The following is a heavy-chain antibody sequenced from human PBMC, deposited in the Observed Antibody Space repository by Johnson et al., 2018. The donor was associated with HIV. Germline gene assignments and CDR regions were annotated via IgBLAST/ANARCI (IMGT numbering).Heavy chain of an antibody. D-gene: IGHD3-22*01. V-gene: IGHV3-7*03. CDR3: ARDWDYYDASGYYYANMVDAFDV. Sequence: EVQLVESGGGVVQPGRSLRLSCAASGFTFSSYWMSWVRQAPGKGLEWVANIKQDGSEKYYVDSVKGRFTISRDNVKKSLYLQMNDLRAEDTALYYCARDWDYYDASGYYYANMVDAFDVWGQGTVVTVSS. CDR2: IKQDGSEK. CDR1: GFTFSSYW. J-gene: IGHJ3*01.